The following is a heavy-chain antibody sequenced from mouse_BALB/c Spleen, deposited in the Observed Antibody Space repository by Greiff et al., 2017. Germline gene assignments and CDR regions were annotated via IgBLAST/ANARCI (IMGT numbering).Heavy chain of an antibody. D-gene: IGHD1-2*01. Sequence: EVQLQESGPGLVKPSQSLSLTCTVTGYSITSDYAWNWIRQFPGNKLEWMGYISYSGSTSYNPSLKSRISITRDTSKNQFFLQLNSVTTEDTATYYCARGELRLLFYYAMDYWGQGTSVTVSS. CDR2: ISYSGST. CDR1: GYSITSDYA. CDR3: ARGELRLLFYYAMDY. J-gene: IGHJ4*01. V-gene: IGHV3-2*02.